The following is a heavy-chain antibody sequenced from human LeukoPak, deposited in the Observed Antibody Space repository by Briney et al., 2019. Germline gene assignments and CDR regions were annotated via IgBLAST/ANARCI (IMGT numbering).Heavy chain of an antibody. D-gene: IGHD3-9*01. Sequence: GGSLRLSCAVSGITLSNYGMSWVRQAPGKGLEWVAGISDSGGRTNYADSVRGRFTISRDNPKNTLYLQMNSLRAEDTAVYYCARDNYDILTGFAYGMDVWGQGTTVTASS. CDR1: GITLSNYG. CDR3: ARDNYDILTGFAYGMDV. V-gene: IGHV3-23*01. J-gene: IGHJ6*02. CDR2: ISDSGGRT.